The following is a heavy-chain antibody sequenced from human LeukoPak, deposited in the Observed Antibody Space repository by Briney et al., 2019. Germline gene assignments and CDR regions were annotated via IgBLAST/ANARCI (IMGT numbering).Heavy chain of an antibody. CDR2: ISNSSSYI. J-gene: IGHJ3*02. CDR1: VFTFSSYS. CDR3: ARDSIVVVVAASAFDI. D-gene: IGHD2-15*01. Sequence: GGSLRLSCAASVFTFSSYSMNCVRQAPGKGLEWLSSISNSSSYIYYADSVKGRLTISRDNAKNSLYLQMNSLRAEDTAVYYCARDSIVVVVAASAFDIWGQGTMVTVSS. V-gene: IGHV3-21*01.